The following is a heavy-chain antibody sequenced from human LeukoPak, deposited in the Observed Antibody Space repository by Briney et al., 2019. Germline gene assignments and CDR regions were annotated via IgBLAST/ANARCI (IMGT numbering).Heavy chain of an antibody. V-gene: IGHV1-2*02. Sequence: ASVKVSCKASGYTFTGYYMHWVRQAPGQGLEWMGWINPNSGGTNHAQKFQGRVTMTRDTSVSTAYMELSRLRSDDTAVYYCARARITGTTRNWFDPWGQGTLVTVSS. J-gene: IGHJ5*02. D-gene: IGHD1-7*01. CDR1: GYTFTGYY. CDR2: INPNSGGT. CDR3: ARARITGTTRNWFDP.